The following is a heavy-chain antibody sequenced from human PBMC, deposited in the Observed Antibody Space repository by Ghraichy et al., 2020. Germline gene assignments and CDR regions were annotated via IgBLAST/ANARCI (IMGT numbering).Heavy chain of an antibody. CDR1: GGSFRSYY. Sequence: SETLSLTCSVSGGSFRSYYWSWIRQPPGKGLEWIGYVSYSGSTNYSPSLRSLVIISIDTSKNQFSLKLSSVTAADTAVYYCARDDAVTAHYYYGLDVWGQGTTVTVSS. CDR2: VSYSGST. V-gene: IGHV4-59*01. CDR3: ARDDAVTAHYYYGLDV. J-gene: IGHJ6*02. D-gene: IGHD6-19*01.